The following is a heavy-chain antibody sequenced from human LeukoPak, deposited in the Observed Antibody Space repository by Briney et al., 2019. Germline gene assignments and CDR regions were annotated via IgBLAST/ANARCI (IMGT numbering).Heavy chain of an antibody. CDR3: ATYPKIASNYDYVWGSYRPFDY. D-gene: IGHD3-16*02. Sequence: GASVKVSCKVSGYTLTELSMHWVRQAPGKGLEWMGGFDPEDGETIYAQKFQGRVTMTEDTSTDTAYMELSSLRSEDTAVYYCATYPKIASNYDYVWGSYRPFDYWGQGTLVTVSS. CDR1: GYTLTELS. V-gene: IGHV1-24*01. CDR2: FDPEDGET. J-gene: IGHJ4*02.